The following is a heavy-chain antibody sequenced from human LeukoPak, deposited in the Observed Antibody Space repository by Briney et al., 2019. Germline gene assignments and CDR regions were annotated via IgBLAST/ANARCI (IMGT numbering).Heavy chain of an antibody. CDR1: GLPFKNYF. J-gene: IGHJ4*02. Sequence: PGGSLRLSCKVSGLPFKNYFMHWVRQAPGKGLEWVAVISYDGSNKYYADSVKGRFTISRDNSKNTLYLQMNSLRAEDTAVYYCAKDFSLLTTVTPTDYWGQGTLVTVSS. V-gene: IGHV3-30*18. D-gene: IGHD4-17*01. CDR3: AKDFSLLTTVTPTDY. CDR2: ISYDGSNK.